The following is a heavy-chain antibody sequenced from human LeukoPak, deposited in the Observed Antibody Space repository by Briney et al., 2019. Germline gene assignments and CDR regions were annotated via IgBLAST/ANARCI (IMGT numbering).Heavy chain of an antibody. J-gene: IGHJ3*02. CDR2: MNPNSGNT. Sequence: ASVKVSCKASGYTFASYDINWVRQATGQGLEWMGWMNPNSGNTGYAQKFQGRVTMTRNTSISTAYMELSSLRSDDTAVYYCARDWGADSNGYGAFDIWGQGTMVTVSS. CDR3: ARDWGADSNGYGAFDI. V-gene: IGHV1-8*01. D-gene: IGHD3-22*01. CDR1: GYTFASYD.